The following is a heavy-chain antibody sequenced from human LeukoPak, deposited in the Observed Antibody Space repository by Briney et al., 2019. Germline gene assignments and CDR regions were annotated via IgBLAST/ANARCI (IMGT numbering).Heavy chain of an antibody. CDR2: ISSSGSTI. J-gene: IGHJ4*02. Sequence: PGGSLRLSCAASGFTFSSYEMNWVRQAPGKGLEWVSYISSSGSTIYYADSVKGRFTISRDNAKNSLYLQMNSLRAEDTAVYYCARSPVRGVIMFDYWGQGTLVTVSS. D-gene: IGHD3-10*01. CDR1: GFTFSSYE. V-gene: IGHV3-48*03. CDR3: ARSPVRGVIMFDY.